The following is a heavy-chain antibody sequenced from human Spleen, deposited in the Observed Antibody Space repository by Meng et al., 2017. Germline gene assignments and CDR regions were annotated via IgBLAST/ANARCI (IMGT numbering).Heavy chain of an antibody. J-gene: IGHJ4*02. CDR2: SNNRGNT. D-gene: IGHD4-11*01. CDR3: ARGPTTVAHDFDY. CDR1: GGSFRDYY. Sequence: PQVWGVGLVTPSETLSLSCVVSGGSFRDYYWSSNRQPPGKWLGWIGESNNRGNTNYNSFLESRVTISVDTSQNSLSLKLSSVTAADSAVYYCARGPTTVAHDFDYWGQGTLVTVSS. V-gene: IGHV4-34*01.